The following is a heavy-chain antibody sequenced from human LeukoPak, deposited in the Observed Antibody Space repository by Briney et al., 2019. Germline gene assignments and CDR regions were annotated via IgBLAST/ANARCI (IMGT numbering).Heavy chain of an antibody. CDR2: ISDNGDST. CDR3: AREILSGYDYIHLDV. D-gene: IGHD5-12*01. CDR1: GFTFSSYA. Sequence: PGGSLRLSCAASGFTFSSYAMSWVRQAPGKGLEWVSGISDNGDSTYYADSVKGRFTISRDNAKNSLYLQMNSLRAEDTAVYYCAREILSGYDYIHLDVWGQGTTVTVSS. J-gene: IGHJ6*02. V-gene: IGHV3-23*01.